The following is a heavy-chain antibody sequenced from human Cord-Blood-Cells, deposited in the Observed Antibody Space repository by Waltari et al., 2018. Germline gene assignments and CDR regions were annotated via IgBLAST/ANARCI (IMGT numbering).Heavy chain of an antibody. J-gene: IGHJ4*02. CDR1: VRTHSGSSYY. V-gene: IGHV4-39*02. CDR2: IYYSGST. CDR3: ARELNYFDC. Sequence: QLQLQASGAGLVNPSATTSLTCPVPVRTHSGSSYYLGWSRQPPWKGLDWIGSIYYSGSTYYNPSLKSRVTISVDTSKNQFSRKLSSVTAADAAVYYCARELNYFDCWGQGTLVTVSS.